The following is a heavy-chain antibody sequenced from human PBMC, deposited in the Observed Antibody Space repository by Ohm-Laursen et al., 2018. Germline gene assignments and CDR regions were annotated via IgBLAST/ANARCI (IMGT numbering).Heavy chain of an antibody. Sequence: SLRLSCTASGFTISNYGMHWVRQTPGKGLEWVALISYDGSHKFSAEGRFTISRDNSRNTLYLQISSLRVEDTAVYFCARDPEGGFDFWGQGTLVTVSS. V-gene: IGHV3-30*03. CDR3: ARDPEGGFDF. D-gene: IGHD3-16*01. J-gene: IGHJ4*02. CDR2: ISYDGSHK. CDR1: GFTISNYG.